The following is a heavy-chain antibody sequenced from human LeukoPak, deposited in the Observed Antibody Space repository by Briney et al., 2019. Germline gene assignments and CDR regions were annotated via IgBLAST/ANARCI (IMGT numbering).Heavy chain of an antibody. CDR2: IWYDGSNK. D-gene: IGHD5-18*01. CDR1: GFTVISYG. CDR3: AREVDTAMVN. V-gene: IGHV3-33*01. J-gene: IGHJ4*02. Sequence: PGGSLRLSCSAAGFTVISYGIHCVRQAPGKGLGWGAVIWYDGSNKYYAASVKGRFTISRDNSKNTLYLQMNSLRAEDTAVYYCAREVDTAMVNWGQGTLVTVSS.